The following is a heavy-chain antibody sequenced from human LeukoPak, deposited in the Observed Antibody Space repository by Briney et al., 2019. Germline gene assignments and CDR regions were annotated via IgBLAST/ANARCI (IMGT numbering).Heavy chain of an antibody. Sequence: PSETLSLTCAVYGGSFSGYYWSWIRQPPGKGLEWIGEINHSGSTNYNPSLKSRVTISVDTSKNQFSLKLSSVTAADTAVDYCARVVRYYYGSGSYSAPRVASYYMDVWGKGTTVTVSS. CDR3: ARVVRYYYGSGSYSAPRVASYYMDV. D-gene: IGHD3-10*01. J-gene: IGHJ6*03. CDR1: GGSFSGYY. V-gene: IGHV4-34*01. CDR2: INHSGST.